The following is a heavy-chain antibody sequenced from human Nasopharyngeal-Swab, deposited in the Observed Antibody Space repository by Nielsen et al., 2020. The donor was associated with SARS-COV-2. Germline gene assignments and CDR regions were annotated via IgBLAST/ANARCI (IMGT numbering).Heavy chain of an antibody. CDR1: GYTLTELS. D-gene: IGHD1-26*01. CDR2: FDPEDGET. V-gene: IGHV1-24*01. J-gene: IGHJ5*02. Sequence: GESLKISCKVSGYTLTELSMHWVRQAPGKGLEWMGGFDPEDGETIYAQKFQGRVTMTEDTSTDTAYMELSSLRSEDTAVYYCATATPYGRFDWFDPWGQGTLVTVSS. CDR3: ATATPYGRFDWFDP.